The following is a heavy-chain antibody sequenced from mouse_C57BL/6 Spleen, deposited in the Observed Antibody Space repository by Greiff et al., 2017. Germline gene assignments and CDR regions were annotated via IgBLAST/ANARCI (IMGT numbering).Heavy chain of an antibody. CDR1: GYTFTSYG. V-gene: IGHV1-81*01. D-gene: IGHD1-1*02. J-gene: IGHJ4*01. CDR3: ARDYGSNYDAMDD. CDR2: IYPRSGNP. Sequence: VQLQQSGAELARPGASVKLSCTASGYTFTSYGISWVKQRTGQGLAWIGEIYPRSGNPYYNEKFTGQATLTADKSSSTAYMELRSLTTEDSAVYFCARDYGSNYDAMDDWGQGTSVTVSS.